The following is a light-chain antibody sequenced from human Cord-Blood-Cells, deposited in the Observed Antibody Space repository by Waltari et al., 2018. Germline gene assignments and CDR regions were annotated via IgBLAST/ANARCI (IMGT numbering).Light chain of an antibody. CDR3: QQDGSSPPWT. CDR1: QSVSSRY. V-gene: IGKV3-20*01. Sequence: EIVLTQSPGTLSLSPGEKATLPCRASQSVSSRYLAWYPQKPGQAPRHLIYGASSRATGIPDRLSGSGSGTDFTLTNSRLEPEDCAVYYCQQDGSSPPWTFGQGTKVEIK. J-gene: IGKJ1*01. CDR2: GAS.